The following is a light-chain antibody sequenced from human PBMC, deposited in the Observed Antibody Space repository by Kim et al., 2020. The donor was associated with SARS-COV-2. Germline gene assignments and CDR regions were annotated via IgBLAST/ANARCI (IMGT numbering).Light chain of an antibody. Sequence: GQSVPISCTETRNDVGGYNYVSWYHQHPRKAPKLLIYDVSKRPSGVPDRFSGSQSGSTASLTISGLQAENEADYYCCSYAGSYTYVFGTGTKVTVL. CDR2: DVS. CDR3: CSYAGSYTYV. CDR1: RNDVGGYNY. V-gene: IGLV2-11*01. J-gene: IGLJ1*01.